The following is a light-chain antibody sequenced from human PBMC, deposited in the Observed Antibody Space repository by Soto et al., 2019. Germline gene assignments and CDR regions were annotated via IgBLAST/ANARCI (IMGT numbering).Light chain of an antibody. Sequence: EIVLTQSPATLSLSPGERATLSCRASQSVSSYLAWYQQKPGQAPRLLIYDASNRATGIPVRFSGSGSGTDFTLTISSLEPEDFAVYYCQQRSNWPPWGTFGQGTKVEIK. CDR1: QSVSSY. CDR2: DAS. CDR3: QQRSNWPPWGT. J-gene: IGKJ1*01. V-gene: IGKV3-11*01.